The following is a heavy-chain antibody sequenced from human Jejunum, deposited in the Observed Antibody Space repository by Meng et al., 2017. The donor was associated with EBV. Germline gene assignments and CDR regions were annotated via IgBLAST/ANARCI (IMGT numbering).Heavy chain of an antibody. D-gene: IGHD3-22*01. CDR2: ISGSGSNS. CDR1: GFTFSSYA. V-gene: IGHV3-23*01. Sequence: VELLESGGCLVQPGGSLRLSGIANGFTFSSYAMSWVRQAPGKGLEWVSGISGSGSNSYYADSVKGRFSISRDNSKNTLSLQLSSLRADDTAVYYCAKDFYYDTRALFGHWGQGTLVTVSS. J-gene: IGHJ4*02. CDR3: AKDFYYDTRALFGH.